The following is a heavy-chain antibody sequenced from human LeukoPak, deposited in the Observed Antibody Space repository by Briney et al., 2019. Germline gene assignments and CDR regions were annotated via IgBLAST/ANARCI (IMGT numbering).Heavy chain of an antibody. D-gene: IGHD6-6*01. J-gene: IGHJ4*02. Sequence: ASVKVPCKASGYTFSSYDINWVRQATGQGLEWMGWMNPNSGNTAYAQKFQGRVTMSRDTSISTAYMELGSLRSEDTAVYYCARLPKYSRPLDYWGQGTLVTVSS. CDR2: MNPNSGNT. CDR1: GYTFSSYD. V-gene: IGHV1-8*02. CDR3: ARLPKYSRPLDY.